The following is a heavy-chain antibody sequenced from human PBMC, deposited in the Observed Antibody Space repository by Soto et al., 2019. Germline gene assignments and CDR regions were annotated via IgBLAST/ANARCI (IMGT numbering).Heavy chain of an antibody. V-gene: IGHV4-39*01. Sequence: SSETLSLTCTVSGASISSSSFYWGWIRQPPGKGLESIANIYYDGSTYYNPSLKSRVTISVDTSKNQFSLKLSSVTAEDTAVYYCARPTYYYDSSGPPAYWGQGTLVTVSS. CDR2: IYYDGST. J-gene: IGHJ4*02. CDR1: GASISSSSFY. CDR3: ARPTYYYDSSGPPAY. D-gene: IGHD3-22*01.